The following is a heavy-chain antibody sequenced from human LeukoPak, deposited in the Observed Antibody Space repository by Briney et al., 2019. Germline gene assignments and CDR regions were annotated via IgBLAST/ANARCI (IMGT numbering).Heavy chain of an antibody. Sequence: QPGASLRLSCAASGFTFSSYAMSWVRRAPGKGLEWVSAISDSGGSTYYADSVKGRFTISRNNSKNTLYLQMNSLRAEDTAVYYCATTGRVTAIPACDYWGQGTLVTVSS. CDR3: ATTGRVTAIPACDY. V-gene: IGHV3-23*01. D-gene: IGHD2-21*02. CDR1: GFTFSSYA. CDR2: ISDSGGST. J-gene: IGHJ4*02.